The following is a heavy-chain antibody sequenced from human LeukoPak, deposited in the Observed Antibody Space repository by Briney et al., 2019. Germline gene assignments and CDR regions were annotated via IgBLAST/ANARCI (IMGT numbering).Heavy chain of an antibody. V-gene: IGHV3-21*01. CDR1: GFTFSSYS. J-gene: IGHJ4*02. CDR2: ISSSSSYI. CDR3: AREKGGGGSSWPSDY. D-gene: IGHD6-13*01. Sequence: GGSLRLSCAASGFTFSSYSMNWVRQAPGKGLEWVSSISSSSSYIYYADSVKGRFTISRDNAKNSLYLQMNSLRAEDTAVYYCAREKGGGGSSWPSDYWGQGTLVTVSS.